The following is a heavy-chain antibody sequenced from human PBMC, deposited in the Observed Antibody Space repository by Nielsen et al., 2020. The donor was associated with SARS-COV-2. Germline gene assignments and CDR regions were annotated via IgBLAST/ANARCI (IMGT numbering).Heavy chain of an antibody. V-gene: IGHV1-69*13. CDR2: VIIVFDTA. J-gene: IGHJ4*02. D-gene: IGHD4-23*01. CDR3: ARHDYGGNSPIDS. Sequence: SVKVSCKASGGTFGSDAFSWVRQAPGHGLEWVGGVIIVFDTANYAQKFQDRATITADESTNTVYMELSSLRSEDTAVYYCARHDYGGNSPIDSWGQGTLLTVSP. CDR1: GGTFGSDA.